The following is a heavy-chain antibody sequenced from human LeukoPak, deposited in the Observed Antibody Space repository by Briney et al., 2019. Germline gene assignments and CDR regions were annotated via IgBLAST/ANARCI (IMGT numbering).Heavy chain of an antibody. CDR2: INHSGST. J-gene: IGHJ4*02. CDR3: ARGLSSGYYYRVYYFDY. D-gene: IGHD3-22*01. V-gene: IGHV4-34*01. Sequence: SETLSLTCAVYGGSFSGYYWSWIRQPPGKGLEWIGEINHSGSTNYNPSLKSRVTISVDTSKNQFSLKLSSVTAADTAVYYCARGLSSGYYYRVYYFDYWGQGTLVTVSS. CDR1: GGSFSGYY.